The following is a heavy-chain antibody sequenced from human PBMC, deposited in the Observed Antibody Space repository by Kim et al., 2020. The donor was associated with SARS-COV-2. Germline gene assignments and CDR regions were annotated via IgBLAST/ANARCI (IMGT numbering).Heavy chain of an antibody. CDR3: ARGGPGAVLLWFGELSLESDNWFDP. CDR1: GFTFSSYS. Sequence: GGSLRLSCAASGFTFSSYSMNWVRQAPGKGLEWVSSISSSSSYIYYADSVKGRFTISRDNAKNSLYLQMNSLRAEDTAVYYCARGGPGAVLLWFGELSLESDNWFDPWGQGTLVTVSS. V-gene: IGHV3-21*01. J-gene: IGHJ5*02. CDR2: ISSSSSYI. D-gene: IGHD3-10*01.